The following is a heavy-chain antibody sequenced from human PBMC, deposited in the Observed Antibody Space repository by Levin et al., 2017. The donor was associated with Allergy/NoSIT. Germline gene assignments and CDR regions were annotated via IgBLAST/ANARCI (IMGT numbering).Heavy chain of an antibody. V-gene: IGHV4-61*01. D-gene: IGHD3-22*01. Sequence: ASQTLSLTCTVSGDSVSSSSYYWSWIRQPPGKGLEWIGCISYSGTTNYNPSLKSRVTISVDTSENQFSLKLGSVTAADTAVFYCARSHDSTGYFNWGQGTLVTVSS. J-gene: IGHJ4*02. CDR2: ISYSGTT. CDR1: GDSVSSSSYY. CDR3: ARSHDSTGYFN.